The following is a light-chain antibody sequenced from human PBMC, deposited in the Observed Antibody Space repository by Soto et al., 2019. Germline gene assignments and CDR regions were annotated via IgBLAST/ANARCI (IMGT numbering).Light chain of an antibody. V-gene: IGKV1-9*01. J-gene: IGKJ2*01. CDR3: QQLHSYPHT. CDR1: QGINSY. CDR2: AAS. Sequence: ILLTQSPSSLSASIGDRVTITCRASQGINSYLAWYQQKPGRAPKLLISAASTLQNGVPSTFSGSGFGTDFTLTISSLQPEDFATYYCQQLHSYPHTFGQGTKLEIK.